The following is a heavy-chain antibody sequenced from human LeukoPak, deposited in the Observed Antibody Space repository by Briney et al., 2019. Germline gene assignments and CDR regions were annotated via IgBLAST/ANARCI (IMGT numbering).Heavy chain of an antibody. D-gene: IGHD6-13*01. CDR3: AKDIEPAGLFLDY. CDR1: GFTFSNYA. J-gene: IGHJ4*02. CDR2: IKYDGSEK. Sequence: GGSLRLSCAASGFTFSNYAMSWVRQAPGKGLEWVANIKYDGSEKDYMDSVKGRFTISRDNAKNSLYLQMNSLRAEDTAVYYCAKDIEPAGLFLDYWGQGTLVTVSS. V-gene: IGHV3-7*04.